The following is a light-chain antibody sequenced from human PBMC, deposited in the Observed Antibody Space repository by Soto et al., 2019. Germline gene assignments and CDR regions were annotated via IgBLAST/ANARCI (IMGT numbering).Light chain of an antibody. CDR1: QSVYAW. CDR2: KAS. V-gene: IGKV1-5*03. CDR3: LQYDTYRS. Sequence: DIQMTQSPSTLSASVGDRVTITCRASQSVYAWLAWFQQKPGKAPKLLIYKASALESGVPSRFSGSGSGTEFTLTISNLQPDVCATYYCLQYDTYRSIGQGTKVEIK. J-gene: IGKJ1*01.